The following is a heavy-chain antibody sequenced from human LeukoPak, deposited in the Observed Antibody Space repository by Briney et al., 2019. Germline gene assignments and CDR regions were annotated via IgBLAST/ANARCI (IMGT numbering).Heavy chain of an antibody. CDR1: GYSFTTYW. CDR2: MFLGDSTI. V-gene: IGHV5-51*01. J-gene: IGHJ5*01. D-gene: IGHD3-3*02. Sequence: GESLKISCKGSGYSFTTYWIGWVRQMPGKGLEWMGIMFLGDSTIRYSPSFQGRVTISADTSISTSYLHWGSLGASDTAMYYCARAISSRYPFDSWGQGTLVTVSS. CDR3: ARAISSRYPFDS.